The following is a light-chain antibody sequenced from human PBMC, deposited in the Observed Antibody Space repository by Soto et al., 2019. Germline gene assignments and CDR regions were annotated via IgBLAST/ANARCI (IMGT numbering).Light chain of an antibody. Sequence: QSVLTQPPSASGTPGQRVTISCSGGSPNIGSNIVNWYQQLPGTAPKLLIYSNSQRPSGVPDRFSGSKSGTSASLAIRGLQSDDEADYYCAAWDDILNAYVFGTGTKVTVL. J-gene: IGLJ1*01. CDR1: SPNIGSNI. CDR2: SNS. V-gene: IGLV1-44*01. CDR3: AAWDDILNAYV.